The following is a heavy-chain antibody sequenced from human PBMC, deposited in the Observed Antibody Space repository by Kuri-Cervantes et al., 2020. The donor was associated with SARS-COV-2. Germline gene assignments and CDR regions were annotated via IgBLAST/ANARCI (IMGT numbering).Heavy chain of an antibody. CDR3: ARGATGWKLALFDY. V-gene: IGHV3-9*01. CDR1: GFSFDDSA. J-gene: IGHJ4*02. D-gene: IGHD2-15*01. Sequence: SLKISCAASGFSFDDSAMHWVRQAPGKGLEWVSGISWNSGRIGYADSVRGRFTISRDNSKNALYLQMNSLRADDTAVYYCARGATGWKLALFDYWGQGTLVTVSS. CDR2: ISWNSGRI.